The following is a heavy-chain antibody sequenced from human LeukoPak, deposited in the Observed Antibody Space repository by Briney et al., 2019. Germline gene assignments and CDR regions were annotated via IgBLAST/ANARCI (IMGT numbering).Heavy chain of an antibody. Sequence: ASVKVSCKASGYTFTGYYTHWVRQAPGQGLEWMGWINPNTGGTNYAQKFQGRVTMTRDTSISTAYMELSRLRSDDTAVYYCARSSHNNYWYFDYWGQGTLVTVSS. D-gene: IGHD1-1*01. J-gene: IGHJ4*02. CDR1: GYTFTGYY. CDR3: ARSSHNNYWYFDY. CDR2: INPNTGGT. V-gene: IGHV1-2*02.